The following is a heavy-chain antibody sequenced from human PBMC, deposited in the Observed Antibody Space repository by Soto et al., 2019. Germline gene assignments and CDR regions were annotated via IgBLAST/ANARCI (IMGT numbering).Heavy chain of an antibody. CDR3: ARDRGAPRKCYFDS. CDR1: GFTFNCYG. Sequence: GGALRLSWAASGFTFNCYGMNWVRQGPGKGLGWGSYINSGRTIIYYAASVKGRFTISRDNAENSLYLQMNSLRDDDTAVYYCARDRGAPRKCYFDSWGQGALVTVSS. V-gene: IGHV3-48*02. D-gene: IGHD1-26*01. CDR2: INSGRTII. J-gene: IGHJ4*02.